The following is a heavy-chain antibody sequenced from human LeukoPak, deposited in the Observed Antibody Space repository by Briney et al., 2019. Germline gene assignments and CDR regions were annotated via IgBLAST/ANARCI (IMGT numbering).Heavy chain of an antibody. D-gene: IGHD6-19*01. CDR3: ASRGTAVASFDY. CDR1: GYTFTSYD. J-gene: IGHJ4*02. Sequence: ASVKVSCKASGYTFTSYDINWVRQATGQGLEWMGWMNPNSGNTGYAQKFQGRVTMTRNTSISTAYMELSRLRSEDTAVYYCASRGTAVASFDYWGQGTLVTVSS. V-gene: IGHV1-8*01. CDR2: MNPNSGNT.